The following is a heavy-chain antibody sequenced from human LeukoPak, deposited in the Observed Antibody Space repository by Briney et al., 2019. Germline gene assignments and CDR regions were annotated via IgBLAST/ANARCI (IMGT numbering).Heavy chain of an antibody. J-gene: IGHJ2*01. D-gene: IGHD5-18*01. V-gene: IGHV4-39*07. Sequence: NPSETLSLTCTVSGGSISSSSYYWGWIRQPPGKGLEWIGSIYYSGSTYYNPSLKSRVTISVDTSKNQFSLKLSSVTAADTALYYCAREKTLGGTPMVSGPLTYWYFDIWGRGTLVTVSS. CDR3: AREKTLGGTPMVSGPLTYWYFDI. CDR2: IYYSGST. CDR1: GGSISSSSYY.